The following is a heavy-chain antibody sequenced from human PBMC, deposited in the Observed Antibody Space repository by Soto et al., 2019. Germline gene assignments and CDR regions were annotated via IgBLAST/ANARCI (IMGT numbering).Heavy chain of an antibody. D-gene: IGHD7-27*01. V-gene: IGHV3-23*01. CDR3: ARARGRSLRWGYYYMDV. CDR1: GFTFSSSA. CDR2: VGGNSDST. Sequence: EVRLLESGGDLIQPGGSLRLSCAASGFTFSSSAMSWVRQAPDKGLEWVSAVGGNSDSTFYADSVKGRFSISKDSSKHTLFLQMNSVRAEDKAEYYCARARGRSLRWGYYYMDVGGKGPRSPSP. J-gene: IGHJ6*03.